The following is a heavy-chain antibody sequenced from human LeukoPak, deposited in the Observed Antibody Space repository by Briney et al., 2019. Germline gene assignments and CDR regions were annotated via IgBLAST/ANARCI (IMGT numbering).Heavy chain of an antibody. Sequence: GSLRLSCAASGFTFSSYAMHWVRQAPGKGLEWVAVISYDGSNKYYADSVKGRFTISRDNSKNTLYLQMNSLRAEDTAVYYCAREIERGWGQGTLVTVSS. CDR1: GFTFSSYA. CDR3: AREIERG. CDR2: ISYDGSNK. J-gene: IGHJ4*02. V-gene: IGHV3-30*01. D-gene: IGHD5-24*01.